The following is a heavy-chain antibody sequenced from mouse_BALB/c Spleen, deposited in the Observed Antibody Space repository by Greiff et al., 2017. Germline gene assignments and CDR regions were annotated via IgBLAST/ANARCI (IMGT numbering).Heavy chain of an antibody. J-gene: IGHJ4*01. D-gene: IGHD2-10*02. Sequence: EVKLMESGGGLVQPGGSRKLSCAASGFTFSSFGMHWVRQAPEKGLEWVAYISSCSSTIYYADTVKGRFTISRDNPKNTLFLQMTSLRSEDTAMYYCARSKYGNYFYAMDYWGQGTSVTVSS. CDR2: ISSCSSTI. V-gene: IGHV5-17*02. CDR1: GFTFSSFG. CDR3: ARSKYGNYFYAMDY.